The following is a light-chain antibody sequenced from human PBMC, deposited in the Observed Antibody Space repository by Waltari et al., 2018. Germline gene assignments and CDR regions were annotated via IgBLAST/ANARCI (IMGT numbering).Light chain of an antibody. CDR2: AAS. Sequence: DIQLTQSPSLLSASAGDRVTITCRASQGISSYLVWYQQKPGEAPKLLIHAASSLQSGVPSRFSGSGSGTEFTLTISSLQPEDFATYYCQQVNSYPLTFGGGTKVEIK. V-gene: IGKV1-9*01. CDR1: QGISSY. CDR3: QQVNSYPLT. J-gene: IGKJ4*01.